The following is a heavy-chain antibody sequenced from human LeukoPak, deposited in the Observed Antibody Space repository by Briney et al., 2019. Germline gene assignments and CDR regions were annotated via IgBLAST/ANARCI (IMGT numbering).Heavy chain of an antibody. J-gene: IGHJ6*03. Sequence: GGSLRLSCAASGFTFSSYGMHWVRQAPGKGLEWVAFIRYDGSNKYYADSVKGRFTISRDNSKNTLYLQMSSLRADDTAVYYCARDSHILLWFGELFERKNYYYYMDVWGKGTTVTISS. CDR2: IRYDGSNK. CDR1: GFTFSSYG. CDR3: ARDSHILLWFGELFERKNYYYYMDV. V-gene: IGHV3-30*02. D-gene: IGHD3-10*01.